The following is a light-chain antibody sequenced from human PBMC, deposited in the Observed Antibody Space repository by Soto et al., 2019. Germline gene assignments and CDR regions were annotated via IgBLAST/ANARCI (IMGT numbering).Light chain of an antibody. CDR3: QQYKSYSPYT. CDR2: KAS. CDR1: QSISTW. J-gene: IGKJ2*01. Sequence: DIQMTQSPSTLSASVGDRVTITCRASQSISTWLAWYQQKPGKAPNLLIYKASSLGSGVPSRFSGRGSGTEFTLTISSLQPDDVATYYCQQYKSYSPYTFGQGTKLEIK. V-gene: IGKV1-5*03.